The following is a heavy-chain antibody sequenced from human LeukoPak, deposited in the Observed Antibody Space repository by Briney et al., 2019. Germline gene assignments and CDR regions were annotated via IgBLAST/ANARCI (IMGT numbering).Heavy chain of an antibody. CDR3: AKDTSAWWYHRTYMNV. J-gene: IGHJ6*03. CDR2: ISGSGDKT. CDR1: GFTFIDYA. Sequence: GGSLRLPCAASGFTFIDYAMSWVRQAPGGGLEWVSAISGSGDKTFHADSVRGRFTTSRDNSKNTLSLQMSSLRVEDSAVYFCAKDTSAWWYHRTYMNVWGTGTTVTVSS. D-gene: IGHD2-15*01. V-gene: IGHV3-23*01.